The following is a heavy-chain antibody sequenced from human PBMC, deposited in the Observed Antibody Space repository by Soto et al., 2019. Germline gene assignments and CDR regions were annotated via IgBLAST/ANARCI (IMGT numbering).Heavy chain of an antibody. CDR1: GGTFSNYA. V-gene: IGHV1-69*01. D-gene: IGHD6-6*01. J-gene: IGHJ4*02. CDR3: AIGTRNSSTCDC. CDR2: IIPLTETP. Sequence: QVQVVQSGAEVKKPGASVKVSCKASGGTFSNYAISWVRQAPGHGLEWVGGIIPLTETPVYAQTVQGRLTITADESTSAAYMDLSSLRSDDTAVYYCAIGTRNSSTCDCWGQGTLVTVSS.